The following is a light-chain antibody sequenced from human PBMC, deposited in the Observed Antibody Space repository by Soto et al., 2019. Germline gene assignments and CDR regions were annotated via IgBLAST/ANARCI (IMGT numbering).Light chain of an antibody. J-gene: IGKJ5*01. V-gene: IGKV3-11*01. CDR1: QSVSSY. CDR3: QQRNYWQVT. Sequence: EVVLTQSPVTLSLSPGERATLSCRASQSVSSYLAWYQQKPGQAPRLLIYDVSNRATGIPARFSGSGSGTDFTLNISSLEPEAFAVYYCQQRNYWQVTFGQGTRLEIK. CDR2: DVS.